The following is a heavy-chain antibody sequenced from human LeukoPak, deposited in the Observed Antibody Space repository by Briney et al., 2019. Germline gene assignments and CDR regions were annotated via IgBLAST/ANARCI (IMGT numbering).Heavy chain of an antibody. CDR2: IKRQTEGWAK. J-gene: IGHJ4*02. D-gene: IGHD1-14*01. V-gene: IGHV3-15*01. CDR3: SRNADHDW. CDR1: GFSFSDAW. Sequence: GGSLRLSCAGSGFSFSDAWLNWVRQTPEKGLEWVARIKRQTEGWAKDYAAPVKGRFTISRDDSKSTVYLQMNSLEIEDTAVYYCSRNADHDWWGQGTLVTVSS.